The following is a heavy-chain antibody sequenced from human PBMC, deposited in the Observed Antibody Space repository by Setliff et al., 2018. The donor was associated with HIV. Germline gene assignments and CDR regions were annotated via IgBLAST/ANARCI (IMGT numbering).Heavy chain of an antibody. CDR3: ATRRGDEPFAV. J-gene: IGHJ4*02. V-gene: IGHV1-46*01. CDR1: GGTFSSYA. Sequence: GASVKVSCKASGGTFSSYAISWVRQVPGQGLEWMGLINPRGDSTTYAQKFQGRVTMTRDTSTSTVYMELSSLKSEDTAVFYCATRRGDEPFAVWGQGTLVTVSS. CDR2: INPRGDST. D-gene: IGHD3-16*01.